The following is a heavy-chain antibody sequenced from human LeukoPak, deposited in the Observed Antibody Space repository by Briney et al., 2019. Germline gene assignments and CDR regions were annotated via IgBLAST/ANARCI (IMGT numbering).Heavy chain of an antibody. Sequence: SETLSLTCAVYGGSFSGYYWSWIRQPPGKGLEWIGEINHSGSANYNPSLKSRVTISVDTSQNQFSLKLSSVTAADTAVYYCSSNLAIAAAGTGTGYWGQGTLVTVSS. CDR1: GGSFSGYY. J-gene: IGHJ4*02. V-gene: IGHV4-34*01. D-gene: IGHD6-13*01. CDR3: SSNLAIAAAGTGTGY. CDR2: INHSGSA.